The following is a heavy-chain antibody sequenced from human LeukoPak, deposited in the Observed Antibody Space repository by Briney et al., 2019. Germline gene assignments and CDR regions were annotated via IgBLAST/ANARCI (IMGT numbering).Heavy chain of an antibody. CDR2: IIPIFGTA. D-gene: IGHD3-10*01. Sequence: ASVKVSCKASGGTFSSYAISWVRQAPGQGLEWMGGIIPIFGTANYAQKFQGRVTITTDESTSTAYMEPSSLRSEDTAVYYCARGTVRGVIPYYYYMDVWGKGTTVTVSS. CDR1: GGTFSSYA. CDR3: ARGTVRGVIPYYYYMDV. V-gene: IGHV1-69*05. J-gene: IGHJ6*03.